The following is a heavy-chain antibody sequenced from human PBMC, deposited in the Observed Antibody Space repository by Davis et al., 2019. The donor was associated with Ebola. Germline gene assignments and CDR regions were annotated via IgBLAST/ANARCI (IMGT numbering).Heavy chain of an antibody. J-gene: IGHJ4*02. CDR1: GGSISSYY. CDR2: IYYSGST. CDR3: ARDGTYCSSTSCSNYYFDY. D-gene: IGHD2-2*01. Sequence: PGGSLRLSCTVSGGSISSYYWSWIRQSPGKGLEWIGYIYYSGSTNYNPSLKSRVTISVDTSKNQFSLKLSSVTAADTAVYYCARDGTYCSSTSCSNYYFDYWGQGTLVTVSS. V-gene: IGHV4-59*01.